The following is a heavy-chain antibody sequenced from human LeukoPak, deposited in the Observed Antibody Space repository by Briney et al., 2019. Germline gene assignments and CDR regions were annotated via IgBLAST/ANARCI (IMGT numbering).Heavy chain of an antibody. D-gene: IGHD2-15*01. J-gene: IGHJ4*02. CDR2: ISYDGSNK. V-gene: IGHV3-30*18. CDR1: GFTFSSYG. CDR3: AKDHCHAGSCYYFDY. Sequence: GGSLRLSCAASGFTFSSYGLHWVRQAPGKGLEWVAIISYDGSNKYHADSVKGRFTISRDNSKNTLYLQMNSLRPEDTAVYYCAKDHCHAGSCYYFDYWGQGTLVTVSS.